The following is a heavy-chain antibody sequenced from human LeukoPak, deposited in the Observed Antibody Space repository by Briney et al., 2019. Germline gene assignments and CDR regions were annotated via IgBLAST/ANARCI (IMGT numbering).Heavy chain of an antibody. CDR2: ISSSSSSI. D-gene: IGHD2-2*01. CDR1: AFTFSVYS. J-gene: IGHJ4*02. CDR3: ARGTIAWAGVDY. V-gene: IGHV3-21*01. Sequence: GGSLRLSCAASAFTFSVYSITWVRQAPGEGLECVSSISSSSSSIYYADSVKGRFTISRDNAKSSLFLQMNSLRAEDTAVYYCARGTIAWAGVDYWGQGTLVTVSS.